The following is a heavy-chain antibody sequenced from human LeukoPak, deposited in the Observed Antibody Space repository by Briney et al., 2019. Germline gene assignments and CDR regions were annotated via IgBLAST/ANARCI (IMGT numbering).Heavy chain of an antibody. CDR3: ARPRFSGSYWEYDY. CDR2: ISNINNHI. CDR1: GFSFSGCT. V-gene: IGHV3-21*01. D-gene: IGHD1-26*01. Sequence: GGSLRLSCAVSGFSFSGCTMNWVRQAPGKGLEWVASISNINNHIYYGDSMKGRFTISRDNAKNSLYLQMNSLRAEDTAVYYCARPRFSGSYWEYDYWGQGTLVTVSS. J-gene: IGHJ4*02.